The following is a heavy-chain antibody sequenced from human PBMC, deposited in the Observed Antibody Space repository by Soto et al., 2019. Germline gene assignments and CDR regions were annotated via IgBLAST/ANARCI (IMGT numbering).Heavy chain of an antibody. J-gene: IGHJ5*01. CDR1: GDSISNLDYF. Sequence: SETLSLTCSVSGDSISNLDYFWAWIRQPPGQALEYIGYIYKSATTYYDPSFESRVAISVDTSKSQFSLNVTSVTAADTAVYFCARGRYCLTGRCFPNWFDSWGQGALVTVSS. D-gene: IGHD7-27*01. CDR3: ARGRYCLTGRCFPNWFDS. V-gene: IGHV4-30-4*01. CDR2: IYKSATT.